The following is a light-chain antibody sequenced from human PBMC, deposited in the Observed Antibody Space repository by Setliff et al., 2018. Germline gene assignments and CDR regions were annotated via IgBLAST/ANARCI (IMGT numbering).Light chain of an antibody. J-gene: IGLJ2*01. Sequence: GSSSNIGNNYVSWYQQLPRTAPKLLIYDNTKRPSGIPDRFSASKSGTSAILAITGLQTGDEADYYCGTWDSSLNVMVFGGGTKVTV. CDR3: GTWDSSLNVMV. V-gene: IGLV1-51*01. CDR2: DNT. CDR1: SSNIGNNY.